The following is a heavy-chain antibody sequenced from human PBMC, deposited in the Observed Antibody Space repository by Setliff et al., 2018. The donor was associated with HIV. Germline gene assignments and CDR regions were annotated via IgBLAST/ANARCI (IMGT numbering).Heavy chain of an antibody. CDR2: ISSSGSTI. Sequence: GGSLRLSCAVSGFTFSDFYMSWIRQAPGKGLEWVSYISSSGSTIYYAGSVKGRFTISRDNAKNSLYLQMNRLRAEDTAVYYCAKMGATWFDPWGQGTLVTVSS. CDR1: GFTFSDFY. V-gene: IGHV3-11*04. CDR3: AKMGATWFDP. J-gene: IGHJ5*02. D-gene: IGHD1-26*01.